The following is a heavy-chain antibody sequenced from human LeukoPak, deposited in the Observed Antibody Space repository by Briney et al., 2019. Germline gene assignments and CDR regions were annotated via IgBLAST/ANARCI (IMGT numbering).Heavy chain of an antibody. V-gene: IGHV4-4*07. D-gene: IGHD2-21*02. CDR2: ISTSGST. CDR1: GGSISNYY. CDR3: ATVTDTRYNYFDP. J-gene: IGHJ5*02. Sequence: SSETLSLTCTVSGGSISNYYWSWIRQPAGKGLEWIGRISTSGSTNYNPSLRSRVTMSVDTSKNQFSLRLTSLTAADTAVYYCATVTDTRYNYFDPWGQGTLVTVSS.